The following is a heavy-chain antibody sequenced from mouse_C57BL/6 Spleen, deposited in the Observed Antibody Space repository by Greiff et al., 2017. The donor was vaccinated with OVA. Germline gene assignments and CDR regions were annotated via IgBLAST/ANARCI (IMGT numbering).Heavy chain of an antibody. CDR3: ARGEGLDY. D-gene: IGHD3-3*01. Sequence: EVQVVESEGGLVQPGSSMKLSCTASGFTFSDYYMAWVRQVPEKGLEWVANINYDGSSTYYLDSLKSRFIISRDNAKNILYLQMSSLKSEDTATYYCARGEGLDYWGQGTTLTVSS. J-gene: IGHJ2*01. CDR1: GFTFSDYY. V-gene: IGHV5-16*01. CDR2: INYDGSST.